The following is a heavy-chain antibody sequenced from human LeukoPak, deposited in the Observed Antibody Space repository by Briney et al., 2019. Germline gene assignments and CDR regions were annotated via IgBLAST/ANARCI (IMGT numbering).Heavy chain of an antibody. J-gene: IGHJ5*02. CDR3: ARDQANFYPTVGWFDP. CDR2: IYYSGST. CDR1: GGSISSGSYY. V-gene: IGHV4-39*07. Sequence: SETLSLTCTVSGGSISSGSYYWGWIRQPPGKGLEWIGSIYYSGSTYYNPSLKSRVTISVDTSKNQFSLKLSSVTAADTAVYYCARDQANFYPTVGWFDPWGQGTLVTVSS. D-gene: IGHD2/OR15-2a*01.